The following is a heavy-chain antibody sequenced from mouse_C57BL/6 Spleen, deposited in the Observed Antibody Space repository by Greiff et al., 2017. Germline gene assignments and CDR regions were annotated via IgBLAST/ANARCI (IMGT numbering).Heavy chain of an antibody. CDR2: IYPGDGDT. V-gene: IGHV1-82*01. CDR3: ARGRGWYFDV. CDR1: GYAFSSSW. J-gene: IGHJ1*03. Sequence: QVQLKQSGPELVKPGASVKISCKASGYAFSSSWMNWVKQRPGKGLEWIGRIYPGDGDTNYNGKFKGKATLTADKSSSTAYMQLSSLTSEDSAVYFCARGRGWYFDVWGTGTTVTVSS.